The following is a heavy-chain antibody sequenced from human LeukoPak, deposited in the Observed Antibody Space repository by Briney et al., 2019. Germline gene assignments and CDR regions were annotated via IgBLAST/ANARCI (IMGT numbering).Heavy chain of an antibody. D-gene: IGHD6-13*01. Sequence: SETLSLTCTVSGGSISSDYWSWIRQPAGKGLEWIGRINTSGNSNYNPSLKSRVTISVDTSKNQFSLKLSSVTAADTAVYYCARTTEAHSWRTRYYDYYMDVWGKGTTVTVSS. CDR1: GGSISSDY. V-gene: IGHV4-4*07. CDR3: ARTTEAHSWRTRYYDYYMDV. CDR2: INTSGNS. J-gene: IGHJ6*03.